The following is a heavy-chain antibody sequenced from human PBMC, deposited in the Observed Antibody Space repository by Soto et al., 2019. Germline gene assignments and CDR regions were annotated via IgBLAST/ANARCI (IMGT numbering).Heavy chain of an antibody. CDR3: ARDLSGDYGALDT. CDR1: GFTFSSYG. Sequence: GGSLRLSCAPSGFTFSSYGMHWARQAPGKGLEWVAVIWYDGGNKVYADSVKGRFTISRDNSKNTLYLQMNSLRAEDTAVYYCARDLSGDYGALDTWGQGTMVTVSS. V-gene: IGHV3-33*01. CDR2: IWYDGGNK. J-gene: IGHJ3*02. D-gene: IGHD4-17*01.